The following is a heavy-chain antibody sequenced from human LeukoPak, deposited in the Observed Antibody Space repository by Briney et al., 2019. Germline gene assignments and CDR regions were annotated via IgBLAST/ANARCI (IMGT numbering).Heavy chain of an antibody. CDR2: IRSKAYGGTT. CDR1: GFTFSSYE. J-gene: IGHJ4*02. CDR3: TRGRGATHDY. D-gene: IGHD1-26*01. Sequence: GGSLRLSCAASGFTFSSYEMNWVRQAPGKGLEWVGFIRSKAYGGTTEYAASVKGRFTISRDDSKSIAYLQMNSLKTEDTAVYYCTRGRGATHDYWGQGTLVTVSS. V-gene: IGHV3-49*04.